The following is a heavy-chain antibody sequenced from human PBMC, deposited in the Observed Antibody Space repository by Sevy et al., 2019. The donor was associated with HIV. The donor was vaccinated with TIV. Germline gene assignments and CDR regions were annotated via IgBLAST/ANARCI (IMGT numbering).Heavy chain of an antibody. CDR1: GFPFSTYA. CDR3: AKSGRIVVAGTTNYFDS. J-gene: IGHJ4*02. D-gene: IGHD6-19*01. CDR2: IWYDGSNN. V-gene: IGHV3-33*06. Sequence: SLKISCAASGFPFSTYAMHWVRQAPGKGLEWVAVIWYDGSNNYHADSVKGRFTISRDNSKNTLYLQMDSLRAADTAVYYCAKSGRIVVAGTTNYFDSWGQGTLVTVSS.